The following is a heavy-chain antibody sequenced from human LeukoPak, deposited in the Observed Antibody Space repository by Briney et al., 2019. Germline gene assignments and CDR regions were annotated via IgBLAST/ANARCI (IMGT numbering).Heavy chain of an antibody. D-gene: IGHD4-17*01. CDR2: IGSTGSNT. J-gene: IGHJ4*02. CDR1: GFTFSSYA. CDR3: AKSMSTVTTSPF. V-gene: IGHV3-23*01. Sequence: GGSLRLSCAASGFTFSSYAMSWVRQAPGKGLEWVSTIGSTGSNTYYTDPVKGRFTISRDNSKNTLYLQINGLRADDTAVFYCAKSMSTVTTSPFWGQGTLVTVSS.